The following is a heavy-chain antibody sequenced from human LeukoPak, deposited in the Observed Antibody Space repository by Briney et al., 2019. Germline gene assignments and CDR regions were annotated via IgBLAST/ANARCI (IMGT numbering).Heavy chain of an antibody. Sequence: SETLSLTCTASGGSISSYYWSWIRQPPGKGLEWIGYIYYSGSTNHNPSLKSRVTISVDTSKNQFSLKLSSVTAADTAVYYCARLHYYGSGSRFYADYWGQGTLVTVSS. CDR3: ARLHYYGSGSRFYADY. CDR1: GGSISSYY. CDR2: IYYSGST. V-gene: IGHV4-59*08. D-gene: IGHD3-10*01. J-gene: IGHJ4*02.